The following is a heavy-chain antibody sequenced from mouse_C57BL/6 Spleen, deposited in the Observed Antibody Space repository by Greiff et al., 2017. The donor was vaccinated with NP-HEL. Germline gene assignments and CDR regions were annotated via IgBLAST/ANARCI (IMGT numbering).Heavy chain of an antibody. CDR1: GFTFSDYY. CDR3: ARITTGRFDV. J-gene: IGHJ1*03. D-gene: IGHD1-1*01. V-gene: IGHV5-16*01. CDR2: INYDGSST. Sequence: EVQLVESEGGLVQPGSSMKLSCTASGFTFSDYYMAWVRQVPEKGLEWVANINYDGSSTYYLDSLKSRFIISRDNAKNILYLQMSSLKSEDTATYYCARITTGRFDVWGTGTTVTVSS.